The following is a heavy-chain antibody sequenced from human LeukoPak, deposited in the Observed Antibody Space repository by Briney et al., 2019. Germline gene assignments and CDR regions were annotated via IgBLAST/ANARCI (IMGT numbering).Heavy chain of an antibody. CDR2: IYYSGST. CDR3: ARWIAAANNWFDP. J-gene: IGHJ5*02. Sequence: SETLSLTCTVSGGSISSYYWSWIRQPPGKGLEWIGYIYYSGSTNYNPSLKSRVTISVDTSKNQFSLKLSSVTAADTAVYYCARWIAAANNWFDPWGQGTLVTVSS. CDR1: GGSISSYY. D-gene: IGHD6-13*01. V-gene: IGHV4-59*12.